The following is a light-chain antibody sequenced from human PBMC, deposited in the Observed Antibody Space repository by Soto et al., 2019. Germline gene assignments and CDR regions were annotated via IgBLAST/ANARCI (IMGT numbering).Light chain of an antibody. CDR3: QSYDNSLIVTKV. CDR1: SSNLGTGYD. J-gene: IGLJ1*01. V-gene: IGLV1-40*01. CDR2: TNT. Sequence: QSVLIQPPSASGSPGQSVTISCTVSSSNLGTGYDVQWYRQFPGTAPKLLIYTNTERPSGVPDRFSGSKSGTAASVAITGLGADDEADSYCQSYDNSLIVTKVFGTGTKVTVL.